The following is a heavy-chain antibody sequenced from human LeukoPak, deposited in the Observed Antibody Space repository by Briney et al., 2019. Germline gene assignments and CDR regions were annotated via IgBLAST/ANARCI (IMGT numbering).Heavy chain of an antibody. CDR1: GGSISSSNYY. J-gene: IGHJ4*02. CDR2: INYGGTT. V-gene: IGHV4-39*01. CDR3: AKYVVFGSGKYYFDY. D-gene: IGHD3-10*01. Sequence: SETLSLTCTVSGGSISSSNYYWIWIRQPPGKELEWIASINYGGTTYYNPSLKSRVTISVDASKKQFSLRLSSVAAADTAVYFCAKYVVFGSGKYYFDYWGQGSLVTVSS.